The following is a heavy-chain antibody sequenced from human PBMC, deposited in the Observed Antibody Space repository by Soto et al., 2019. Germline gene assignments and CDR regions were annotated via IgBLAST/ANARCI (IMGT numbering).Heavy chain of an antibody. CDR1: GGSFSDYY. J-gene: IGHJ6*02. D-gene: IGHD3-3*01. CDR3: ARGRLEWLLLGYGVDV. V-gene: IGHV4-34*01. Sequence: SETLSLTCAVSGGSFSDYYGTWIRQSPGKGLEWIGEINHSGITYYNPSLKSRVTISVDTSKNELSLKLRSVTAADTAMYYCARGRLEWLLLGYGVDVWGQGTMVTVSS. CDR2: INHSGIT.